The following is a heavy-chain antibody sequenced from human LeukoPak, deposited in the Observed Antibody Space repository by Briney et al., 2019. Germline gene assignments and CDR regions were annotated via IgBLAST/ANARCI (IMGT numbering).Heavy chain of an antibody. CDR3: ASRLGGPVRVAYYYDSSGNDY. CDR2: IYYSGST. V-gene: IGHV4-39*07. CDR1: GGSISSSSYY. D-gene: IGHD3-22*01. J-gene: IGHJ4*02. Sequence: SETLSLTCTVSGGSISSSSYYWGWIRQPPGKGLEWIGSIYYSGSTYYNPSLKSRVTISVDTSKNQFSLKLSSVTAADTAVYYCASRLGGPVRVAYYYDSSGNDYWGQGTLVTVSS.